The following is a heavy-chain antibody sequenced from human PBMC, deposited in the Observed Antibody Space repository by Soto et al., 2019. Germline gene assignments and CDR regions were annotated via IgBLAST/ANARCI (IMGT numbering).Heavy chain of an antibody. D-gene: IGHD2-15*01. J-gene: IGHJ5*02. V-gene: IGHV4-59*01. CDR3: ARGRVVVVVAATRYWFDP. CDR1: GCSITSYY. Sequence: SETLSLTCTVSGCSITSYYWSWIRQPPGKGLEWIGYIYYSGSTNYNPSLKSRVTISVDTSKNQFSLKLSSVTAADTAVYYCARGRVVVVVAATRYWFDPWGQGTLVTVS. CDR2: IYYSGST.